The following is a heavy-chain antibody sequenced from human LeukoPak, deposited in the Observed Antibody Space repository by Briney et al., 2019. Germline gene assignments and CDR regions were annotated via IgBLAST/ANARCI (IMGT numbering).Heavy chain of an antibody. CDR1: GFSFSAFG. CDR3: ARVARRITYCGGDCYPFDY. D-gene: IGHD2-21*02. CDR2: ISSSGSTI. V-gene: IGHV3-48*04. Sequence: GGSLRLSCAASGFSFSAFGMNWVRQAPGKGLEWVSYISSSGSTIYYADSVKGRFTISRDNAKNSLYLQMNSLRAEDTAVYYCARVARRITYCGGDCYPFDYWGQGTLVTVSS. J-gene: IGHJ4*02.